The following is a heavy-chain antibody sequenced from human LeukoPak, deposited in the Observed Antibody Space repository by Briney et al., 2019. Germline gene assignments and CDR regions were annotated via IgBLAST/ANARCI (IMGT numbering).Heavy chain of an antibody. CDR2: IYFTGST. J-gene: IGHJ5*02. CDR3: AREDSSGWYGWFDP. Sequence: PSETLSLTCTVSGGSINSNSFYWGWIRHPPGKELEWIGSIYFTGSTYYNPSLKSRVIISVDTSKNQFSLKLSSVTAADTAVYYCAREDSSGWYGWFDPWGQGTLVTVSS. D-gene: IGHD6-19*01. V-gene: IGHV4-39*07. CDR1: GGSINSNSFY.